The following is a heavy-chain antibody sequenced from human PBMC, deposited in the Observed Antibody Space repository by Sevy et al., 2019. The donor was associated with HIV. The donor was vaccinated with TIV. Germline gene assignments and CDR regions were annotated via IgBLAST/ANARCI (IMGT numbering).Heavy chain of an antibody. CDR1: GFSFSDYF. CDR3: ARELWPGDY. D-gene: IGHD2-21*01. V-gene: IGHV3-7*01. CDR2: VDQGGSQK. Sequence: GESLKISCAASGFSFSDYFMGWVRQAPGKGLEWVANVDQGGSQKYYVGSVKGRFTISRDNAKNSVYLQMNRLGLDDTAVYYCARELWPGDYWGQGTLVTVSS. J-gene: IGHJ4*02.